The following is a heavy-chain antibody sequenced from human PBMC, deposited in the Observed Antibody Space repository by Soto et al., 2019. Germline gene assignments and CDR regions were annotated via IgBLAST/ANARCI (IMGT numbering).Heavy chain of an antibody. V-gene: IGHV3-9*01. D-gene: IGHD3-16*02. CDR1: GFTFDDYA. CDR3: AKDTEISDGDAFDS. J-gene: IGHJ4*02. CDR2: ISWNSNRI. Sequence: EVQLLESGGTLVQPGRSLRLSCAVSGFTFDDYAMHWVRQAPGKGLEWVSSISWNSNRIDYADSVKGRFTNSRDNAKNSLYRQMNSMRAEDTALYYCAKDTEISDGDAFDSWGQGTLVTVSS.